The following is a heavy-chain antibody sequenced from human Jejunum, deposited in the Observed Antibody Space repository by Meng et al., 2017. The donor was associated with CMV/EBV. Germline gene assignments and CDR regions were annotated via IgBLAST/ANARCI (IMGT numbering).Heavy chain of an antibody. CDR1: GFPLHSYG. CDR2: LWYDGSRN. CDR3: ARDNDGSSYYSQFDY. J-gene: IGHJ4*02. Sequence: SGFPLHSYGLHCVRQFPGKVLEWVAVLWYDGSRNYFADSVQRRFSISRDDSKNTVYLQMNSLRAEDTAVYYCARDNDGSSYYSQFDYWGQGTLVTVSS. V-gene: IGHV3-33*08. D-gene: IGHD3-22*01.